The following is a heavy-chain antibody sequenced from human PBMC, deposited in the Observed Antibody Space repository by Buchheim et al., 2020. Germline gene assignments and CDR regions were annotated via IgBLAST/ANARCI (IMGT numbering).Heavy chain of an antibody. Sequence: EVKMLESGGGLVQPGGSLRLSCNASGFTFGGYAMSWVRQAPGKGLEWVSAISLTCSSTFYTDAVKGRFTISSDNSKDTLYLKMHSLRAEDTALYFCAKRSGGITDYDILTGSYHVDSWGQGTL. V-gene: IGHV3-23*01. J-gene: IGHJ5*01. CDR2: ISLTCSST. CDR3: AKRSGGITDYDILTGSYHVDS. D-gene: IGHD3-9*01. CDR1: GFTFGGYA.